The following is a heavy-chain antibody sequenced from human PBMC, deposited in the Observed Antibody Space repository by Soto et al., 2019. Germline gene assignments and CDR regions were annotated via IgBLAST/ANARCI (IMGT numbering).Heavy chain of an antibody. D-gene: IGHD1-26*01. CDR1: GGTFSSYT. CDR2: ISPIFGTP. V-gene: IGHV1-69*01. Sequence: QVQLVQSGAEVTKPGSSVTVSCKASGGTFSSYTISWVRQAPGQGLEWMAGISPIFGTPIYAHKFQDRVTSTADASTMTDYMEMKRLTSEDTAVYYCARVVVGSRLSLDYWGQGTLVTIS. CDR3: ARVVVGSRLSLDY. J-gene: IGHJ4*02.